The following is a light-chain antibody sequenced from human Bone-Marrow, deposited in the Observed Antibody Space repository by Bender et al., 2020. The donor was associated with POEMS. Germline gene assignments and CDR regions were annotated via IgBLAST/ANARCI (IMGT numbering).Light chain of an antibody. J-gene: IGLJ3*02. CDR3: AAWEDSLNGWV. V-gene: IGLV1-44*01. CDR1: SSNLGTNP. Sequence: QSVLTQPPSASWTPGQRVTISCSGSSSNLGTNPVNWYQQLPGTAPKLLIYINNQRPSGVPDRFSGSKSGTSASLAISGLQSEDEADYYCAAWEDSLNGWVFGGGTKLTVL. CDR2: INN.